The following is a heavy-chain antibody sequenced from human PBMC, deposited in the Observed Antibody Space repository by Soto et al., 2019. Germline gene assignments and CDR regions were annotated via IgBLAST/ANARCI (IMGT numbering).Heavy chain of an antibody. V-gene: IGHV3-33*01. CDR2: IWYDGSNK. D-gene: IGHD5-18*01. Sequence: HPGGSLRLSFAASGFTFSSYGMHWVRQAPGKGLEWVAVIWYDGSNKYYTDSVKGRFTISRDNSKSTLYLQMNSLRAEDTAVYYCARDHHTAMVQDVWGQGTTVTVSS. J-gene: IGHJ6*02. CDR1: GFTFSSYG. CDR3: ARDHHTAMVQDV.